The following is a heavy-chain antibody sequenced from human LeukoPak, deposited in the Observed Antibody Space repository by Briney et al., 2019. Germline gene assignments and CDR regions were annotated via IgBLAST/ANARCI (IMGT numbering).Heavy chain of an antibody. Sequence: GGSLRLSCAASGFTFDDYGMSWVRQAPGKGLEWVSGINWNGGSTGYADSVKGRFTISRDNAKNSLYLQMNSLRAEDTAVYYCARGLSGVFHTAPDYWGQGTLVTVSS. CDR2: INWNGGST. V-gene: IGHV3-20*04. CDR3: ARGLSGVFHTAPDY. D-gene: IGHD2-8*02. CDR1: GFTFDDYG. J-gene: IGHJ4*02.